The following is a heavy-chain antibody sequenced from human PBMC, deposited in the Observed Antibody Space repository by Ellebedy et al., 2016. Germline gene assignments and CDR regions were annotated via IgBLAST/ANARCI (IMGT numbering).Heavy chain of an antibody. V-gene: IGHV4-39*07. J-gene: IGHJ6*02. CDR3: ARVGYDGSSTLYYYYYGMDV. Sequence: SETLSLXXTVSGGSISSRSYYWGWIRQPPGKGLEWIGSIYYSGSTNYNPSLKSRVTISVDTSKNQFSLKLSSVTAADTAVYYCARVGYDGSSTLYYYYYGMDVWGQGTTVTVSS. D-gene: IGHD2-2*01. CDR1: GGSISSRSYY. CDR2: IYYSGST.